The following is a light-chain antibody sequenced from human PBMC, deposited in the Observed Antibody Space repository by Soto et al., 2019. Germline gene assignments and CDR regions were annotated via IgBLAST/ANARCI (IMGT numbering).Light chain of an antibody. J-gene: IGLJ2*01. V-gene: IGLV2-14*01. CDR3: SSYTSSSTYVV. Sequence: QSVLTQPTSVSGSTGESITISCTGTSSDVGGYNYVSWYQQHPGKAPKLMIYDVSNRPSGVSNRFSGSKSGNTASLTISGLQAEDEADYYCSSYTSSSTYVVFGGGTKLTV. CDR2: DVS. CDR1: SSDVGGYNY.